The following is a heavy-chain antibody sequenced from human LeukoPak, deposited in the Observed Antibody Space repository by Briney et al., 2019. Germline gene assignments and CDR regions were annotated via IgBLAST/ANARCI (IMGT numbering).Heavy chain of an antibody. J-gene: IGHJ6*03. CDR1: GYSISSGYY. CDR2: IYHSGST. CDR3: ARRAPYSSSSYYYYYMDV. D-gene: IGHD6-6*01. V-gene: IGHV4-38-2*02. Sequence: SETLSLTCTVSGYSISSGYYWGWIRQPPGKGLEWIGSIYHSGSTYYNPSLKSRVTISVDTSKNQFSLKLSSVTAADTAVYYCARRAPYSSSSYYYYYMDVWGKGTTVTVSS.